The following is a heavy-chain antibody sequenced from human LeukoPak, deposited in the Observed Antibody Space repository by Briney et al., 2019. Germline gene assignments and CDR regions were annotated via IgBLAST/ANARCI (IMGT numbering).Heavy chain of an antibody. CDR1: GGSISSGGYS. V-gene: IGHV4-30-4*07. D-gene: IGHD4-11*01. J-gene: IGHJ4*02. Sequence: SQTLSLTCAVSGGSISSGGYSWSWIRQPPGKGLEWIGYIYYSGSTYYNPSLKSRVTISVDKSKNQFSLKLSSVTAADTAVYYCARGTNLYSNYALFSYFDYWGQGTLVTVSS. CDR2: IYYSGST. CDR3: ARGTNLYSNYALFSYFDY.